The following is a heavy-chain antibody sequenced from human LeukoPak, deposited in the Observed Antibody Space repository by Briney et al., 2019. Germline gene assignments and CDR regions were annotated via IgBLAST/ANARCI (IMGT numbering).Heavy chain of an antibody. J-gene: IGHJ4*02. CDR2: IYNSSRI. D-gene: IGHD4/OR15-4a*01. Sequence: GSLRLSCTVSGFTVSSNSMSWVRPAPGKGLEWVSFIYNSSRIHYSDSVKGRFTISRDNSKNTLYLQMNSLRAEDTAVYYCARRAGAYSHPYDYWGQGTLVTVSS. CDR3: ARRAGAYSHPYDY. V-gene: IGHV3-53*01. CDR1: GFTVSSNS.